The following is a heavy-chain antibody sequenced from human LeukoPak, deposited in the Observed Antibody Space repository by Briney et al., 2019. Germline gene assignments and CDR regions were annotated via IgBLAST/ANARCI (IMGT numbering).Heavy chain of an antibody. CDR1: GYTFTGYY. CDR3: TRTFGSGNYHPDFDY. J-gene: IGHJ4*02. CDR2: INPSGGST. D-gene: IGHD1-26*01. V-gene: IGHV1-46*01. Sequence: ASVKVSCKASGYTFTGYYMHWVRQAPGQGLEWMGMINPSGGSTTYAQSFQGRVTLTRDTSTSTVYMELISLRSEDTAVYYCTRTFGSGNYHPDFDYWGQGTLVTVSS.